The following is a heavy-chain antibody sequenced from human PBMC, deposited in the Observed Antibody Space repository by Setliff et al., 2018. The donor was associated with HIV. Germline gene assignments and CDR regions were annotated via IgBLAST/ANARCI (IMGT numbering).Heavy chain of an antibody. V-gene: IGHV4-34*11. CDR3: ARVETTVRGATYAMDV. CDR1: GGSFSGYY. D-gene: IGHD3-10*01. Sequence: PSETLSLTCAVYGGSFSGYYWSWIRQAPGKGLEWIGTMYFSGNARPSPSLKSRVTISTDTSKNQLSLNLTSVTAADTAVYYCARVETTVRGATYAMDVWGQGTTVTVSS. CDR2: MYFSGNA. J-gene: IGHJ6*02.